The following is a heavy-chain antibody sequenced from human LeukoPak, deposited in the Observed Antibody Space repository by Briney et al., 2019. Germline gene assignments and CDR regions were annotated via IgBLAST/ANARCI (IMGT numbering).Heavy chain of an antibody. Sequence: GASVKVSCKASGGTFSSYAISWVRQAPGQGLEWMGGIIPIFGTANYAQKFQGRVTITADESTSTAYMELSSLRSEDTAIYYCAKDRTVGASYWYFDLWGRGTLVTDSS. CDR1: GGTFSSYA. CDR2: IIPIFGTA. CDR3: AKDRTVGASYWYFDL. J-gene: IGHJ2*01. D-gene: IGHD1-26*01. V-gene: IGHV1-69*13.